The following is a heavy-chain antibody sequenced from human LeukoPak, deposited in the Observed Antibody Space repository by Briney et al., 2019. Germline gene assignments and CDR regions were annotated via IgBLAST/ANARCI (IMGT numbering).Heavy chain of an antibody. Sequence: PSETLSLTCAVSGGSISSSNWWSWVRQPPGKGLEWIGEIYHSGSTNYNPSLKSRVTISVDKSKNQFSLKLSSVTAADTALYYCARGYCTGGNCYSFGYWGQGTLVTVSS. CDR3: ARGYCTGGNCYSFGY. V-gene: IGHV4-4*02. J-gene: IGHJ4*02. CDR2: IYHSGST. CDR1: GGSISSSNW. D-gene: IGHD2-15*01.